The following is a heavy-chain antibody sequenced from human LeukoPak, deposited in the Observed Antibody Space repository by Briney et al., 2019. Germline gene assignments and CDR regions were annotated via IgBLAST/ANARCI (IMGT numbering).Heavy chain of an antibody. J-gene: IGHJ4*02. CDR2: INAGNGNT. CDR1: GYTFTSYA. D-gene: IGHD4-23*01. Sequence: ASVKVSCKASGYTFTSYAMHWVRQAPGRRLEWMGWINAGNGNTKYSQKFQGRVTITRDTSASTAYMELSSLRSEDTAVYYCARDIPTTVVRFSFAYWGQGTLVTVSS. V-gene: IGHV1-3*01. CDR3: ARDIPTTVVRFSFAY.